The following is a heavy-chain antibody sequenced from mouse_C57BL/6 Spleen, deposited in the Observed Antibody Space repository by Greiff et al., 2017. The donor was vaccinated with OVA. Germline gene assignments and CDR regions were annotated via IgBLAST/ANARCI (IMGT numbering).Heavy chain of an antibody. CDR2: ISSGSSTI. Sequence: DVQLVESGGGLVKPGGSLKLSCAASGFTFSDYGMHWVRQAPEKGLEWVAYISSGSSTIYYAATVKGRFTISRDNAKNTLFLQMTSLRSEDTAMYYCARELLRYYAMDYWGQGTSVTVSS. CDR3: ARELLRYYAMDY. CDR1: GFTFSDYG. V-gene: IGHV5-17*01. D-gene: IGHD1-1*01. J-gene: IGHJ4*01.